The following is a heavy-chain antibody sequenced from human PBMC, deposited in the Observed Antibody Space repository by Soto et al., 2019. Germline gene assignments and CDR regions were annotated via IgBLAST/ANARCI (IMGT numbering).Heavy chain of an antibody. D-gene: IGHD6-25*01. J-gene: IGHJ6*02. Sequence: QVQLQQWGAGLLKPSETLSLTCAVYGGSFSGYYWSWIRQPPGKGLEWIGEINHSGSTNYNPSLKSRVTISVDTSKNQFSLKLSSVTAADRAVYYCARGSVLRRPYYYYGMDVWGQGTTVTVSS. CDR3: ARGSVLRRPYYYYGMDV. CDR1: GGSFSGYY. CDR2: INHSGST. V-gene: IGHV4-34*01.